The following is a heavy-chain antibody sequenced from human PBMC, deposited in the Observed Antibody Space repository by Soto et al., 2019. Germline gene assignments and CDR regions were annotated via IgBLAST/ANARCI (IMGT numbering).Heavy chain of an antibody. CDR2: INPTVGST. Sequence: ASVKVSCKASGYVFSSSFVHWVRQAPGQGLEWMAMINPTVGSTSYAHNFQGRIAVTRDTSTATVYLDLSSLRSVDTAIYYCAREVNTVIMPGDTEDYSGLDVWGQGTTVTVSS. CDR3: AREVNTVIMPGDTEDYSGLDV. J-gene: IGHJ6*02. D-gene: IGHD2-21*02. V-gene: IGHV1-46*01. CDR1: GYVFSSSF.